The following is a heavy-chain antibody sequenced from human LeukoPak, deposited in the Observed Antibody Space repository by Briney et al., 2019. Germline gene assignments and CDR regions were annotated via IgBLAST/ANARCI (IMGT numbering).Heavy chain of an antibody. CDR2: IYYSGST. Sequence: SETLSLTCTVSGGSISSYYWSWIRQPPGKGQEWIGYIYYSGSTNYNPSLKSRVTISVDTSKNQFSLKLSSVTAADTAVYYCARVDFWSGTMIDYWGQGTLVTVSS. V-gene: IGHV4-59*01. D-gene: IGHD3-3*01. CDR1: GGSISSYY. CDR3: ARVDFWSGTMIDY. J-gene: IGHJ4*02.